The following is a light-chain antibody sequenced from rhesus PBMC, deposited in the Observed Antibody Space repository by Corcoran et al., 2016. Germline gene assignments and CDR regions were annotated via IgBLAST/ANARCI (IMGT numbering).Light chain of an antibody. J-gene: IGKJ3*01. Sequence: DIQMTQSPSSLSASVGDRVTITCRASQGISSYLAWYQQKPGKAPKLLIYKASTLQSGVPSRFSGSGYGTDFTLPINSLQPEDFATYYCQQRNSYPFTFGPGTKLDIK. V-gene: IGKV1-25*01. CDR1: QGISSY. CDR3: QQRNSYPFT. CDR2: KAS.